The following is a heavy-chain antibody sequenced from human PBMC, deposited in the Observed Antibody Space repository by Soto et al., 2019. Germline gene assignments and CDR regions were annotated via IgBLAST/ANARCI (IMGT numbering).Heavy chain of an antibody. CDR1: GYTLSELS. J-gene: IGHJ4*02. CDR2: FDPEDGET. Sequence: ASVKVSCKVAGYTLSELSMHWVRQAPGKGLEWMGGFDPEDGETIYAQKFQGRVTITEDESTNTAYMELSSLRSEDPAVYYCARDRVVLMVYAIRSLSYWGQGTLVTVSS. V-gene: IGHV1-24*01. CDR3: ARDRVVLMVYAIRSLSY. D-gene: IGHD2-8*01.